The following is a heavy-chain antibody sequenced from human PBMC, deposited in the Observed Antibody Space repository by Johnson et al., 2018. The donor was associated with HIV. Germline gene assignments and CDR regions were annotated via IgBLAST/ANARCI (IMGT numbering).Heavy chain of an antibody. CDR2: ISYDGSYK. Sequence: QVKLVESGGGVVQPGRSLRLSCAASGFTFSSYAMHWVRQAPDKGLEWVAVISYDGSYKYYADSVKGRFTISRDNSKNTLYLQMNSLRAEDTAVCYCARGGGCGGECYSGYDAFDIWGQGTMVTVSS. V-gene: IGHV3-30*04. D-gene: IGHD2-21*01. CDR1: GFTFSSYA. CDR3: ARGGGCGGECYSGYDAFDI. J-gene: IGHJ3*02.